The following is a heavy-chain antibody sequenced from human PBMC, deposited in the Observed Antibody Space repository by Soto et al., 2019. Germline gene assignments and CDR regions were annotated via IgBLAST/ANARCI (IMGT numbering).Heavy chain of an antibody. CDR3: AVGRGGYCSGGSGYVNKYYYGRDV. CDR1: GYTFTSYA. CDR2: INAGNGNT. J-gene: IGHJ6*01. Sequence: VASVKVSCKASGYTFTSYAMHWVRQAPGQRLEWMGWINAGNGNTKYSQKFQGRVTITRDTSASTAYMELSSLRSEDTAVYYCAVGRGGYCSGGSGYVNKYYYGRDVWGQGTTVTVAS. D-gene: IGHD2-15*01. V-gene: IGHV1-3*01.